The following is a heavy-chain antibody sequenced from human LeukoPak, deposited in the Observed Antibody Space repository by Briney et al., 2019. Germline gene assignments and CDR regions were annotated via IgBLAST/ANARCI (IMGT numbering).Heavy chain of an antibody. CDR2: INPNSGGT. Sequence: ASVKVSCKASGYTFTGYYMHWVRQAPGQGLEWMGRINPNSGGTNYAQKFQGRVTMTRDTSISTAYMELSRLRSDDTAVYYCAADFQGFWSGYYTGNAFDMWGQGTMVTVSS. J-gene: IGHJ3*02. V-gene: IGHV1-2*06. CDR1: GYTFTGYY. D-gene: IGHD3-3*01. CDR3: AADFQGFWSGYYTGNAFDM.